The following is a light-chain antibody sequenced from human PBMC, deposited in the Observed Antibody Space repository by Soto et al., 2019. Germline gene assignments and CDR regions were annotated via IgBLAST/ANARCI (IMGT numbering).Light chain of an antibody. Sequence: QSVLTQPASVSGSPGQSIAISCTGTSSDIGGYSYVSWYQQHPGKAPNLIIYDVSNRPSGVSDRFSGSKSGNTASLTISGLQAEDEADYYCSSYTASSTYVFGTGTKVTVL. V-gene: IGLV2-14*01. J-gene: IGLJ1*01. CDR2: DVS. CDR3: SSYTASSTYV. CDR1: SSDIGGYSY.